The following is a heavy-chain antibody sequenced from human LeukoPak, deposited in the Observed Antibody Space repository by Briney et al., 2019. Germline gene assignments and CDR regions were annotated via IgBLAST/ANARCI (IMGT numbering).Heavy chain of an antibody. J-gene: IGHJ6*03. CDR1: GYTFTSYY. V-gene: IGHV1-46*01. D-gene: IGHD6-13*01. Sequence: ASVKVSCKASGYTFTSYYMHWVRQAPGQGLEWMGIINPSGGSTSYAQKFQGRVTMTRDMSTSTVYMELSSLRSEDTAVYYRARDSGSSWLYYYYYMDVWGKGTTVTVSS. CDR2: INPSGGST. CDR3: ARDSGSSWLYYYYYMDV.